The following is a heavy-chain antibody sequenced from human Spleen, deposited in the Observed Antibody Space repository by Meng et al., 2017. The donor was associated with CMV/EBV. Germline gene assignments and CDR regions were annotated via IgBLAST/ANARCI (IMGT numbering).Heavy chain of an antibody. J-gene: IGHJ4*02. D-gene: IGHD2-15*01. CDR3: AKGNSGSCYSAPDY. V-gene: IGHV3-53*01. CDR2: IYSGGRT. CDR1: GFTVGSKY. Sequence: CAASGFTVGSKYMCWVRQAPGKGLEWVSVIYSGGRTYYADSVMGQFTISRDNSKNTLYLQMNSLRAEDTAVFYCAKGNSGSCYSAPDYWGQGTLVTVSS.